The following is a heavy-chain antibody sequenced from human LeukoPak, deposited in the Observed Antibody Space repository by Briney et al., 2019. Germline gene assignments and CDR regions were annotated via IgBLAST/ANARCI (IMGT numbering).Heavy chain of an antibody. J-gene: IGHJ4*02. D-gene: IGHD2-21*02. V-gene: IGHV3-7*01. CDR3: ARDWTLFLGDGGVDY. CDR1: GFTFSSYW. CDR2: IKQDGSEK. Sequence: GGSLRLSCAASGFTFSSYWMSWVRQAPGKGLEWVANIKQDGSEKYYVDSVKGRFTISRDNAKNSLYLQMNSLRAEDTAVYYCARDWTLFLGDGGVDYWGQGTPVTVSS.